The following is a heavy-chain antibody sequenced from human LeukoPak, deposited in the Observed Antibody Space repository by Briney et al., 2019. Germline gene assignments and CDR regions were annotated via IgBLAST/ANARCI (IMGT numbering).Heavy chain of an antibody. CDR1: GYTFTGYY. Sequence: ASVKVSCKASGYTFTGYYMHWVRQAPGQGLEWMGWINPNSGGTNYAQKFRGRVTMTRDTSISTAYMELSRLRSDDTAVYYCARPNFWSGYYQGYWGQETLVTVSS. V-gene: IGHV1-2*02. CDR2: INPNSGGT. D-gene: IGHD3-3*01. J-gene: IGHJ4*02. CDR3: ARPNFWSGYYQGY.